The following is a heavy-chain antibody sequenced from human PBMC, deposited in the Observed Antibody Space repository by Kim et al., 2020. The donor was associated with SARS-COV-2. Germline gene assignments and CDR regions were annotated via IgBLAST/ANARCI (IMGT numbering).Heavy chain of an antibody. CDR3: ARDFYGSGSPRSLRPMDV. V-gene: IGHV4-30-2*05. J-gene: IGHJ6*02. Sequence: KSRVTLSVDTSKNQFSLKLSSVTAADTAVYYCARDFYGSGSPRSLRPMDVWGQGTTVTVSS. D-gene: IGHD3-10*01.